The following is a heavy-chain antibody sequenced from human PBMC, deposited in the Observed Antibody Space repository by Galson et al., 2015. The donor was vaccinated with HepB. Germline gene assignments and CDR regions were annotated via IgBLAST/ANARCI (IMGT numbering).Heavy chain of an antibody. CDR3: ARDRFLDSSGWLDY. J-gene: IGHJ4*02. CDR2: ISYDGSNK. Sequence: SLRLSCAASGFTFSSYAMHWVRQAPGKGLEWVAVISYDGSNKYYADSVKGRFTISRDNSKNTLYLQMNSLRAEDTAVYYCARDRFLDSSGWLDYWGQGTLVTVSS. D-gene: IGHD6-19*01. V-gene: IGHV3-30*04. CDR1: GFTFSSYA.